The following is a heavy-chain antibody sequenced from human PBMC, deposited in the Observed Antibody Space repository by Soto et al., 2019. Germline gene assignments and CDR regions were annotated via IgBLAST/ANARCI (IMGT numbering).Heavy chain of an antibody. V-gene: IGHV1-69*13. CDR3: ARDWDIVVVPAAMEGSDYYYGMDV. J-gene: IGHJ6*02. CDR1: GGTFSSYA. CDR2: IIPIFGTA. Sequence: ASVKVSCKASGGTFSSYAISWVRQAPGQGLEWMGGIIPIFGTANYAQKFQGRVTITADESTSTAYMELSSLRSEDTAAYYCARDWDIVVVPAAMEGSDYYYGMDVWGQGTTVTVSS. D-gene: IGHD2-2*01.